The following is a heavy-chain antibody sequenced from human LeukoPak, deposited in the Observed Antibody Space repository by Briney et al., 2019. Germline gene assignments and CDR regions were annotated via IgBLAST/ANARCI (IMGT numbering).Heavy chain of an antibody. J-gene: IGHJ4*02. V-gene: IGHV4-34*01. CDR2: INHSGST. CDR3: ARGLGY. Sequence: SGTLSLTCAVYGGSFSGYYWSWIRQPPGKGLEWIGEINHSGSTNYNPSLKSRVTISVDTSKNQFSLKLSSVTAADTAVYYCARGLGYWGQGTLVTVSS. CDR1: GGSFSGYY.